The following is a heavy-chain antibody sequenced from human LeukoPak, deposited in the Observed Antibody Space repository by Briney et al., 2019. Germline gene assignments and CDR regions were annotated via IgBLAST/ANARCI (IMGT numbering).Heavy chain of an antibody. CDR1: GYTLTELS. D-gene: IGHD6-13*01. CDR3: ARGYSSSWSDFDY. J-gene: IGHJ4*02. Sequence: EASVKVSCKVSGYTLTELSMHWVRQAPGKGLEWMGGFDPEDGETIYAQKLQGRVTMTTDTSTSTAYMELRSLRSDDTAVYYCARGYSSSWSDFDYWGQGTLVTVSS. V-gene: IGHV1-24*01. CDR2: FDPEDGET.